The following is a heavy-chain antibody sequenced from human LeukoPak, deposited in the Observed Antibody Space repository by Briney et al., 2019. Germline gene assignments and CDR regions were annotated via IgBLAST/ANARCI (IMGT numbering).Heavy chain of an antibody. D-gene: IGHD3-22*01. V-gene: IGHV3-53*01. CDR3: ARAGSYYYDSSGFYRPNDY. CDR2: IYGGGTT. Sequence: PGGSLRLSCAASGFTFNSYTMNWVRQAPGKGLEWVSVIYGGGTTSYADSVKGRFAISRDNSKNTVYLQMNSLRAEDTAVYYCARAGSYYYDSSGFYRPNDYWGQGTLVTVSS. CDR1: GFTFNSYT. J-gene: IGHJ4*02.